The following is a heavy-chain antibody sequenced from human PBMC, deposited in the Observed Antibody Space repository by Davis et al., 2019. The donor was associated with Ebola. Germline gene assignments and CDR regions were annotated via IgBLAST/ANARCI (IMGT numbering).Heavy chain of an antibody. Sequence: ASVKVSCKAAGYTFTTYFISWVRQAPGQGPEWMGWISAFNGKTNYAQKFQGRVTMTTDTSTRTVYMELRSLRSDDTAIYFCARRHIVGADHSFFDYWGQGTLVTVSS. V-gene: IGHV1-18*01. CDR1: GYTFTTYF. CDR2: ISAFNGKT. CDR3: ARRHIVGADHSFFDY. D-gene: IGHD1-26*01. J-gene: IGHJ4*02.